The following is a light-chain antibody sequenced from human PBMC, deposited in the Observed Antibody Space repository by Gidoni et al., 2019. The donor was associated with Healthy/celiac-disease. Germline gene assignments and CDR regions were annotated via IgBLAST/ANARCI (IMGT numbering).Light chain of an antibody. CDR2: EGS. CDR1: SSDVGSYNL. J-gene: IGLJ2*01. CDR3: CSYAGSSTHVV. Sequence: QSALTQPASASGSPGQSITISCTGSSSDVGSYNLVYWYQQHPGQTPKLMIYEGSKRPSGVSNLFSGSKSVNTASLTISGLQAEDEADYYCCSYAGSSTHVVFGGGTKLTVL. V-gene: IGLV2-23*01.